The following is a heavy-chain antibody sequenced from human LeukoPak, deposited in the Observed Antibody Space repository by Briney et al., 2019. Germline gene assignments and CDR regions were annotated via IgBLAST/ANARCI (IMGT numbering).Heavy chain of an antibody. V-gene: IGHV1-18*01. CDR3: ARDKAVTTEVTQYFQH. D-gene: IGHD4-23*01. CDR1: GYTFTNYG. Sequence: ASVKVSCKASGYTFTNYGISWLRQAPGQGLEWMGWISAYNGYTDYAQKLQFRVTMTTDTSTSTAYMELRSLRSDDTAVYYCARDKAVTTEVTQYFQHWGQGTLVTVSS. J-gene: IGHJ1*01. CDR2: ISAYNGYT.